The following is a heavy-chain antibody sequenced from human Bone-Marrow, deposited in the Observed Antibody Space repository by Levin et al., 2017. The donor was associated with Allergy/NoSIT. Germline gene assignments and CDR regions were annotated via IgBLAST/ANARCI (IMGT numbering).Heavy chain of an antibody. CDR1: GFTFNNYA. J-gene: IGHJ4*02. D-gene: IGHD4-17*01. CDR3: AKDWDDYGDPAPFDY. CDR2: TSGSGDRT. V-gene: IGHV3-23*01. Sequence: LSLTCAAFGFTFNNYAMNWVRQAPGKGLEWVSATSGSGDRTYYADSVKGRFTISRDNSKRTLYLQMNSLRAEDTALYYCAKDWDDYGDPAPFDYWGQGTLVTVSS.